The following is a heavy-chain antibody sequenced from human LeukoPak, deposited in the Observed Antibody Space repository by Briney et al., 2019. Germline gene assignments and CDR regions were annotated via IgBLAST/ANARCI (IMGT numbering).Heavy chain of an antibody. Sequence: GGSLRLSCAASGFTFRSYAMSWVRQAPGKGLDWVSTITGSGGTTYYADSADSVKGRLTISRDNSKNTLYLRMNSLTAEDTAVYYCAKLRGYTAYDSDYFDYWGRGTLVTVSS. CDR2: ITGSGGTT. J-gene: IGHJ4*02. D-gene: IGHD5-12*01. CDR3: AKLRGYTAYDSDYFDY. V-gene: IGHV3-23*01. CDR1: GFTFRSYA.